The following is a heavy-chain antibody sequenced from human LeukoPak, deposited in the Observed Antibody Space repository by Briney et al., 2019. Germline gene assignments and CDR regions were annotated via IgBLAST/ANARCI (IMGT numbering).Heavy chain of an antibody. CDR2: IYYSGRT. D-gene: IGHD3-3*01. Sequence: PSETLSLTCSASGGSISRSSYNWGWIRQPPGKGLEWIGSIYYSGRTYYNPSLKSRVTISVDTSKNKFSLKLSSVTAADTAVYYCARIITYFDFSCWFDPWGQGTLVTVSS. J-gene: IGHJ5*02. CDR1: GGSISRSSYN. V-gene: IGHV4-39*01. CDR3: ARIITYFDFSCWFDP.